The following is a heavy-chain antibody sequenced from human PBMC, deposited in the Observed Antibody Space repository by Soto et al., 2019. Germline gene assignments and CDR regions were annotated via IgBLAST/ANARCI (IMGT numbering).Heavy chain of an antibody. Sequence: SETLSLTCAVSGGSISSGGYSWSWIRQPPGKGLEWIGYIYHSGSTYYNPSLKSRVTISVDRSKNQFSLKLSSVTAADTAVYYCARGDYVPLFDYWGQGTLVTVSS. J-gene: IGHJ4*02. CDR1: GGSISSGGYS. D-gene: IGHD4-17*01. CDR3: ARGDYVPLFDY. CDR2: IYHSGST. V-gene: IGHV4-30-2*01.